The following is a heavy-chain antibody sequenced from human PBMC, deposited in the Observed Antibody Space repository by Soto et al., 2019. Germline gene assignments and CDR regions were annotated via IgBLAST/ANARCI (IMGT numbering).Heavy chain of an antibody. Sequence: GGSLRLSCAASGFTFSNHAMSWVRQAQGKGLEWVSAISGSGGSTYYADSVKGRFTISRDNSKNTLYLQMNSLRAEDTAVYYCAKDHYDYIWGSYRYVSNFDYWGQGTLVTVSS. CDR1: GFTFSNHA. V-gene: IGHV3-23*01. D-gene: IGHD3-16*02. J-gene: IGHJ4*02. CDR3: AKDHYDYIWGSYRYVSNFDY. CDR2: ISGSGGST.